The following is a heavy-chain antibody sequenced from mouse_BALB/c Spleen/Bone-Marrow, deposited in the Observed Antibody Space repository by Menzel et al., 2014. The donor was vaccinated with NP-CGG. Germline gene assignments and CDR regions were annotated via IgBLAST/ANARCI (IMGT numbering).Heavy chain of an antibody. CDR2: ISYDGSN. CDR1: GYSITSGYY. Sequence: VQLKHSGPGLVKPSQSLSLTCSVTGYSITSGYYWYWIRQFPGNKLEWMGYISYDGSNNYNPSLKNRISITRDTSKNQFFLKLSSVTTEDTATYYGAREGGSRGYLDVWGAGTTVTVSS. J-gene: IGHJ1*01. V-gene: IGHV3-6*02. CDR3: AREGGSRGYLDV.